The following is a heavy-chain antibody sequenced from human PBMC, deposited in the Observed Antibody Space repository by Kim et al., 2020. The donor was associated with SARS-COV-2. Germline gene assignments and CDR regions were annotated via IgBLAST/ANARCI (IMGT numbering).Heavy chain of an antibody. CDR2: MNPNSGNT. Sequence: ASVKVSCKASGYTFTSYDINWVRQATGQGLEWMGWMNPNSGNTGYAQKFQGRVTMTRNTSISTAYMELSSLRSEDTAVYYCARGPIGVVRGVMGFDYWGQGTLVTVSS. CDR1: GYTFTSYD. CDR3: ARGPIGVVRGVMGFDY. D-gene: IGHD3-10*01. V-gene: IGHV1-8*01. J-gene: IGHJ4*02.